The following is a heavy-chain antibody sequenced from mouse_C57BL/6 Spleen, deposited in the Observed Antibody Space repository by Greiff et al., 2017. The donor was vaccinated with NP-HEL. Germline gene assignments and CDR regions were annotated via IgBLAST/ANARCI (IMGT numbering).Heavy chain of an antibody. Sequence: EVHLVESGGGLVQPKGSLKLSCAASGFSFNTYAMNWVRQAPGKGLEWVARIRSKSNNYATYYADSVKDRFTISRDDSESMLYLQMNNLKTEDTAMYYCVRHSPIYYGYGEAMDYWGQGTSVTVSS. J-gene: IGHJ4*01. CDR2: IRSKSNNYAT. CDR1: GFSFNTYA. CDR3: VRHSPIYYGYGEAMDY. D-gene: IGHD2-2*01. V-gene: IGHV10-1*01.